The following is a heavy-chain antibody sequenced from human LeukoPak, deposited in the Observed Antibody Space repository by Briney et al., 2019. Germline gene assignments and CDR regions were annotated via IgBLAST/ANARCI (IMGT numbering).Heavy chain of an antibody. J-gene: IGHJ4*02. V-gene: IGHV4-39*01. Sequence: PSETLSLTCTVSGGCISSSSYYWGWIRQPPGEGLEWIGSIYYSGSTYYNPSLKSRVTISVDTSKNQFSLKLSSVTAADTAVYYCARHTTLSIAAQFDYWGQGTLVTVSS. CDR3: ARHTTLSIAAQFDY. CDR2: IYYSGST. CDR1: GGCISSSSYY. D-gene: IGHD6-6*01.